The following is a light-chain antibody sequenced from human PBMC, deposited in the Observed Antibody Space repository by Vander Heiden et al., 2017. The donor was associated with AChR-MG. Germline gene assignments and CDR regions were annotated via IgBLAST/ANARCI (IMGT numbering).Light chain of an antibody. CDR3: SSYAGSNNLV. CDR2: EVS. J-gene: IGLJ2*01. Sequence: QSALTQPPSASGSPGPSATISCTGTSSDVGGYNYVSWYQQHPGKAPKRMIYEVSKRPSGVPDRFPGSKSGNTASLTVSGLQAEDEADYYCSSYAGSNNLVFGGGTKLTVL. CDR1: SSDVGGYNY. V-gene: IGLV2-8*01.